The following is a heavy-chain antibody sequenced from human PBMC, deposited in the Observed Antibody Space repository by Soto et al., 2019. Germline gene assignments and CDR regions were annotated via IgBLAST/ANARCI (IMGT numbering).Heavy chain of an antibody. J-gene: IGHJ6*02. Sequence: SETLSLTCTVSGGSISSGGYYWSWIRQHPGKGLEWIGYIYYSGSTYYNPSLKSRVTISVDTSKNQFSLKLSSVTAADTAVYYCARDPRWYPNSEGYYYYGMDAWGQGTTVTVSS. CDR1: GGSISSGGYY. D-gene: IGHD2-15*01. CDR3: ARDPRWYPNSEGYYYYGMDA. CDR2: IYYSGST. V-gene: IGHV4-31*03.